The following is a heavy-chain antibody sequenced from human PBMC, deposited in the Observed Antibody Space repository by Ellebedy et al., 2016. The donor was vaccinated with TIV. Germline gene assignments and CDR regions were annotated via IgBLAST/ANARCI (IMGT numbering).Heavy chain of an antibody. CDR2: ICHRRNS. J-gene: IGHJ6*02. Sequence: MPSETLSLTCSVSASSNDPSYFPWTPHPPGPALGSTGHICHRRNSRIHPSPKSRVTLSVDTTKNQLYLVMTSVTAADTAAYYCARDLGRYGMDLWGQGTTVTVSS. CDR1: ASSNDPSY. V-gene: IGHV4-59*01. CDR3: ARDLGRYGMDL.